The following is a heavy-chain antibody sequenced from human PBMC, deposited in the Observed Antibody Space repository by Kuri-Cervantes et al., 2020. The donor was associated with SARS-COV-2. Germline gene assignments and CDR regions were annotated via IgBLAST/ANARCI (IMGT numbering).Heavy chain of an antibody. V-gene: IGHV3-64*04. CDR1: GFTFSSYA. CDR3: ASTFLWWERRFDY. J-gene: IGHJ4*02. D-gene: IGHD2-21*01. CDR2: ISSNGGST. Sequence: GGSLRLSCSASGFTFSSYAMHWVRQAPGKGLEYVSAISSNGGSTYYADSAKGRFTISRDNSKNTLYLQMNSLKAEDTAVYYCASTFLWWERRFDYWGQGTLVTVSS.